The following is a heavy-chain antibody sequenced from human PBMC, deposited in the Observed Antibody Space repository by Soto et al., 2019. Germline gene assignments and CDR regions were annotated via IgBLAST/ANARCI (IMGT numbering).Heavy chain of an antibody. CDR3: ARDREYSSGWYWGHYFDY. D-gene: IGHD6-19*01. CDR1: GGSVSSGIYY. J-gene: IGHJ4*02. V-gene: IGHV4-61*01. Sequence: SETLSLTCTVSGGSVSSGIYYWSWIRHPPGKGLEWIGYIYYSGSTNYNPSLKSRVTISVDTSKNQFSLKLSSVTAADTAVYYCARDREYSSGWYWGHYFDYWGQGTLVTVSS. CDR2: IYYSGST.